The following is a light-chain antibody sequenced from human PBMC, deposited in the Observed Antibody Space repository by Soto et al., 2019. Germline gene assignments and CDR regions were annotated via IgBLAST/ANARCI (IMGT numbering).Light chain of an antibody. CDR3: SSYSSSSTVV. CDR2: DVT. V-gene: IGLV2-14*01. Sequence: QSVLTQPASVSGSPGQSITISCTGTSSDVGGYNHVSWYQQHPGKAPKLMIYDVTNRPSGVSNRFSGSKSGNTASLIISGLQAEDEADYYCSSYSSSSTVVFGGGTKLTVL. CDR1: SSDVGGYNH. J-gene: IGLJ2*01.